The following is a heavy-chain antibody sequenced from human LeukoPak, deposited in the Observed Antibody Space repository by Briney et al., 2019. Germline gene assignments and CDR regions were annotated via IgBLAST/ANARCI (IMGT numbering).Heavy chain of an antibody. Sequence: ASVKVSCKASGYTFTSYDINWVRQAAGQGLEWMGWMNPNSGNTGYAQKFQGRVTMTRNTSISRAYMELSSLRSEDTAVYYCARGGYSSSWYYFDYWGQGTLVTVSS. J-gene: IGHJ4*02. CDR1: GYTFTSYD. CDR2: MNPNSGNT. CDR3: ARGGYSSSWYYFDY. D-gene: IGHD6-13*01. V-gene: IGHV1-8*01.